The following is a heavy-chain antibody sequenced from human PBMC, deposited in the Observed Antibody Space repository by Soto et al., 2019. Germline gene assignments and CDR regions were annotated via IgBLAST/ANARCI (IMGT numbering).Heavy chain of an antibody. D-gene: IGHD1-1*01. J-gene: IGHJ4*02. Sequence: EVQLLESGGGLVQPGGSLRLSCAASGFTFSVFAMSWVRQAPGKGLEWVSAISRNGGTTFYADVVKGRFTISRDNSKNTLYLQMSSLRAEDTAVYYCANSFSPSSSNWPSHCDHWGQGTRVTVSS. CDR2: ISRNGGTT. CDR1: GFTFSVFA. V-gene: IGHV3-23*01. CDR3: ANSFSPSSSNWPSHCDH.